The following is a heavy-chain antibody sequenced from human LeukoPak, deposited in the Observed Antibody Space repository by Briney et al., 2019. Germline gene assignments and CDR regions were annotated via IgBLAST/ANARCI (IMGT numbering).Heavy chain of an antibody. V-gene: IGHV4-39*01. CDR1: GGSISSSSYY. CDR2: IYYSGST. Sequence: SETLSLTCTVSGGSISSSSYYWGWIRQPPGKGLEWIGSIYYSGSTYYNPSLKSRVTISVDTSKNQFSLKLSSVTAADTAVYYCATFSPYSSGWHYGMDVWGQGTTVIVSS. CDR3: ATFSPYSSGWHYGMDV. J-gene: IGHJ6*02. D-gene: IGHD6-19*01.